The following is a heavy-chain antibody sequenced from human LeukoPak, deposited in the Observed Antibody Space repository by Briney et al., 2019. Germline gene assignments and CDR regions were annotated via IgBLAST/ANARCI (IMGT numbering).Heavy chain of an antibody. D-gene: IGHD6-19*01. Sequence: SGGSLRLSCVASGFTFSSYGMHWVRQAPGKGLEWVAVIWYDGSNKYYADSVKGRFTISRDNSKNTLYLQMNSLRAEDTAVYYCARDHSSGWYSDYFDYWGQGTLVTVSS. V-gene: IGHV3-33*01. J-gene: IGHJ4*02. CDR1: GFTFSSYG. CDR3: ARDHSSGWYSDYFDY. CDR2: IWYDGSNK.